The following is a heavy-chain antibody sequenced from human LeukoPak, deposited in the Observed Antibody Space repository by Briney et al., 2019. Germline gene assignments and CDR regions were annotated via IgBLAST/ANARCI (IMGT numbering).Heavy chain of an antibody. CDR2: ISWNSGSI. CDR1: GFSFDDYA. D-gene: IGHD1-26*01. J-gene: IGHJ4*02. V-gene: IGHV3-9*01. CDR3: AALDSGNYYVDY. Sequence: GGSLRLSCAASGFSFDDYAMHWVRQAPGQGLEWVAGISWNSGSIGYADSVKGRFTISRDNAKNSLYLQMNSLRPEDTALYYCAALDSGNYYVDYWGQGTLVTVSS.